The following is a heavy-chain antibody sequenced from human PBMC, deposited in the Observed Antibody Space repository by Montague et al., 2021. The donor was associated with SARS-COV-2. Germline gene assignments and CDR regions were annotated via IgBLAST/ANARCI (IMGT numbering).Heavy chain of an antibody. CDR2: ITYDGSNK. D-gene: IGHD1-26*01. CDR1: GFTFSSYA. CDR3: VSSLVWLEIDY. Sequence: SLRLSCAASGFTFSSYAMHWVRPAPGKGLEWVAVITYDGSNKYYADSVKGRFTISRDNFKITLYLQMNSLRDEDTAVCYCVSSLVWLEIDYWGQGTLVTVSS. V-gene: IGHV3-30*04. J-gene: IGHJ4*02.